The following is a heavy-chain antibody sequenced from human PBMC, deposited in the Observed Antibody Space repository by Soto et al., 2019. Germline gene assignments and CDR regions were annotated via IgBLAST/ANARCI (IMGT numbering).Heavy chain of an antibody. D-gene: IGHD3-3*02. J-gene: IGHJ3*02. CDR3: ARVLGNDAFDI. V-gene: IGHV4-4*02. CDR1: GGSISSNNC. CDR2: IYHSGST. Sequence: SETLSLTCAVSGGSISSNNCLSWVRQPPGKGLEWIGEIYHSGSTNYNPSLKSRVTISVDKSKDQFSLKLSSVTAADTAVYYCARVLGNDAFDIWGQGTMVT.